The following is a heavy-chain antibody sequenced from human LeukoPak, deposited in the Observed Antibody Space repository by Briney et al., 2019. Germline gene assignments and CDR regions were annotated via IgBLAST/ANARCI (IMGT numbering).Heavy chain of an antibody. V-gene: IGHV3-23*01. CDR2: ISGSGGST. Sequence: PGGSLRLSCAASGSTFSSYAMSWVRQAPGKGLEWVSAISGSGGSTYYADSVKGRFTISRDNSKNTLYLQMNSLRAEDTAVYYCAIYYDYGDSRYFDSWGQGTLVTVSS. CDR3: AIYYDYGDSRYFDS. CDR1: GSTFSSYA. J-gene: IGHJ4*02. D-gene: IGHD4-17*01.